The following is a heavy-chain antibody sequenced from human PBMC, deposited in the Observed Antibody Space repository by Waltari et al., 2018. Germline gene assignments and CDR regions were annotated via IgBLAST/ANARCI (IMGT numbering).Heavy chain of an antibody. Sequence: QVQLVQSGAEVKKPGASVKVSCKASGYTFTSYDINWVRQATGQGLEWMGWMNPNSGNTGYAQKFQGRVTITRDTSASTAYMELSSLRSEDTAVYYCARVVVAGYSSGWYDFGYWGQGTLVTVSS. CDR1: GYTFTSYD. CDR2: MNPNSGNT. V-gene: IGHV1-8*01. CDR3: ARVVVAGYSSGWYDFGY. D-gene: IGHD6-19*01. J-gene: IGHJ4*02.